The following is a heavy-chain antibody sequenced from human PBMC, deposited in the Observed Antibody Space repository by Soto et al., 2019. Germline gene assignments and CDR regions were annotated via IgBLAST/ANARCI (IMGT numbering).Heavy chain of an antibody. CDR2: ISWNSGSI. J-gene: IGHJ4*02. Sequence: HGGSPRLCCAACGFTVDDYAMHWVRQAPGKGLEWVSGISWNSGSIGYADSVKGRFTISRDNAKNSLYLQMNSLRAEDTALYYCAKAERSAYYFDYWGQGTLVTVSS. CDR1: GFTVDDYA. CDR3: AKAERSAYYFDY. V-gene: IGHV3-9*01.